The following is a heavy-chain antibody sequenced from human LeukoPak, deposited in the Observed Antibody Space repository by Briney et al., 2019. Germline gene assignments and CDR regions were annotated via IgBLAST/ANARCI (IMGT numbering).Heavy chain of an antibody. D-gene: IGHD1-26*01. Sequence: PGGSLRLSCAASGFTFSTYAMSWVRQAAGKGLEWVSLISGSGGGTYYADSVKGRFTISRDNSKNTLYLQLNSLRVEDTAVYYCAKNRGAGSHYCHMNVWGKGTTVTVSS. V-gene: IGHV3-23*01. CDR2: ISGSGGGT. CDR3: AKNRGAGSHYCHMNV. CDR1: GFTFSTYA. J-gene: IGHJ6*03.